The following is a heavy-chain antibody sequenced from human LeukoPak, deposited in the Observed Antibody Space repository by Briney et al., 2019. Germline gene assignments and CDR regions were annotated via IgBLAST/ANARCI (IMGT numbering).Heavy chain of an antibody. CDR3: ARMGAESYSSSPGFDY. V-gene: IGHV4-34*01. J-gene: IGHJ4*02. CDR1: GGSFSGYY. CDR2: INHSGST. D-gene: IGHD6-6*01. Sequence: SETLSLTCAVYGGSFSGYYWSWIRQPPGKGLEWIGEINHSGSTNYNPSLKSRVTISVDTSKNQFSLKLSSVTAADTAVYYCARMGAESYSSSPGFDYWGQGTLVTVSS.